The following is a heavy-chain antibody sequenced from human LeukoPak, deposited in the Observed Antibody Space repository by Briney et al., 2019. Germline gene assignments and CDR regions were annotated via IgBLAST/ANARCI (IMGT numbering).Heavy chain of an antibody. CDR3: ARLGYWSSASCSFDY. Sequence: GESLKISCKGSGYSFTSYWIGWVRQMPGKGLEWMGIIYPGDFDTRYSPSFQGQVTISADKSISTAYLQWSSLKASDTAMYYCARLGYWSSASCSFDYWGQGALVTVSS. CDR1: GYSFTSYW. D-gene: IGHD2-2*03. V-gene: IGHV5-51*01. CDR2: IYPGDFDT. J-gene: IGHJ4*02.